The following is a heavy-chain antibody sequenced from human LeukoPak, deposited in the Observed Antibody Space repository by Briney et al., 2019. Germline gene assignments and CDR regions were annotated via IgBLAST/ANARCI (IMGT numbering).Heavy chain of an antibody. J-gene: IGHJ4*02. Sequence: GASVTVSSTASGYTFTIYGISWVRQAPGQGLEWMGWISAYNGNTNYAQKLQGRVTMTTDTSTSTAYMELRGLRSDDTAVYYCARGGQPRRPFDYWGQGTLVTVSS. CDR3: ARGGQPRRPFDY. D-gene: IGHD3-16*01. CDR2: ISAYNGNT. CDR1: GYTFTIYG. V-gene: IGHV1-18*01.